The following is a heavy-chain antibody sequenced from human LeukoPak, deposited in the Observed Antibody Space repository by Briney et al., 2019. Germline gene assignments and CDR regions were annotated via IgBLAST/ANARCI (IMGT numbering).Heavy chain of an antibody. V-gene: IGHV3-74*01. CDR1: GFTFSSYW. CDR3: ARNYNWNDWVFDY. CDR2: INTDGSST. J-gene: IGHJ4*02. Sequence: GGSLRLSCAASGFTFSSYWMHWVRQAPGKGLVWVSRINTDGSSTSYADSVKGRFTISRDNAKNSLYLQMNSLRAEDTAVYYCARNYNWNDWVFDYWGQGTLVTVSS. D-gene: IGHD1-20*01.